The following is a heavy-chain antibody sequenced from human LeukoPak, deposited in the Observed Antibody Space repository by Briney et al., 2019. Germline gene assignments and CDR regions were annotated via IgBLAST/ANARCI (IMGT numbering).Heavy chain of an antibody. CDR1: GFTFSNAW. J-gene: IGHJ3*01. CDR2: ISSSSSYI. CDR3: VRDLDWGAFDV. V-gene: IGHV3-21*04. D-gene: IGHD3/OR15-3a*01. Sequence: KSGGSLRLSCAASGFTFSNAWMSWVRQAPGKGLEWVSSISSSSSYIYYADPVKGRFTISRDNWKTTVSLQMNTLRAEDTALYYCVRDLDWGAFDVWGQGTMVTVSS.